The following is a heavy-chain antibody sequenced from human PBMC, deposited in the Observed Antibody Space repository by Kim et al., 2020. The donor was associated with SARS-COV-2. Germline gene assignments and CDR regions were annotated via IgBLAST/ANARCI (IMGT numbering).Heavy chain of an antibody. V-gene: IGHV1-18*01. D-gene: IGHD2-15*01. J-gene: IGHJ4*02. CDR3: ARDVVVAAPYYFDY. Sequence: AQKLQGRVTMTTDTSTSTAYMELRSLRSDDTAVYYCARDVVVAAPYYFDYWGQGTLVTVSS.